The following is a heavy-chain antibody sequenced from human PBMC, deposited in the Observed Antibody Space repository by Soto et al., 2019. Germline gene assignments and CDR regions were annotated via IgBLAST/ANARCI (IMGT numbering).Heavy chain of an antibody. CDR3: AQTLGSAVAGPGRFDL. Sequence: QVQLVQSGAEVKKPGSSVTVSCTASGGTFSNYAISWVRQAPGQGLEWMGGITPFFGTANYAQKFQGRVTITADESMSTAYMELSRLRSEDTAVYYCAQTLGSAVAGPGRFDLWGRGTLVTVSS. D-gene: IGHD6-19*01. CDR1: GGTFSNYA. CDR2: ITPFFGTA. V-gene: IGHV1-69*12. J-gene: IGHJ2*01.